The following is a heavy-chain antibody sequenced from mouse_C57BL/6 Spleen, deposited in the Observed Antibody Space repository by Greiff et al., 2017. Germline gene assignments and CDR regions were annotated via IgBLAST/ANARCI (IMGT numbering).Heavy chain of an antibody. CDR3: ARDDYALYYYAMDY. J-gene: IGHJ4*01. V-gene: IGHV5-4*01. Sequence: EWVATISDGGSYTYYPDNVKGRFTISRDNAKNNLYLQMSHLKSEDTAMYYCARDDYALYYYAMDYWGQGTSVTVSS. CDR2: ISDGGSYT. D-gene: IGHD1-1*02.